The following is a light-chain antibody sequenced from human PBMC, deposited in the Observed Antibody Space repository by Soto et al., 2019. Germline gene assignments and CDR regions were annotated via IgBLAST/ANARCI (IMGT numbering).Light chain of an antibody. CDR1: QSVSSRF. CDR3: QHYDSSSRYT. V-gene: IGKV3-20*01. CDR2: VAT. J-gene: IGKJ2*01. Sequence: IVLTQSPGTLALSPGERATLSCRATQSVSSRFFAWYQQKPGQAPRLLIHVATNRVPGGPDRFSGSGSGTDFTLTISRLEPEDFAVYYCQHYDSSSRYTFGQGTKLEI.